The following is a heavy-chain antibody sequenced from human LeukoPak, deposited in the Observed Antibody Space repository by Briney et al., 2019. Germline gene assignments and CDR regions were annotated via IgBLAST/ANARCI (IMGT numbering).Heavy chain of an antibody. CDR1: GFTCSDHY. D-gene: IGHD2-21*01. V-gene: IGHV3-72*01. CDR3: ARDTHVAMDV. CDR2: TRDKAKSYTT. J-gene: IGHJ6*04. Sequence: GGSLRLSCAASGFTCSDHYMNWVRQAPGKGLEWVGRTRDKAKSYTTEYAASVKGRFTVTRDDSKNSLSLQMNNVKTEDTAVYYCARDTHVAMDVWGKGTTVTVSS.